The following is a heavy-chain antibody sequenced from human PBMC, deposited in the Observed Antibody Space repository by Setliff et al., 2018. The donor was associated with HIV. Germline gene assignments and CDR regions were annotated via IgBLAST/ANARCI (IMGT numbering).Heavy chain of an antibody. V-gene: IGHV1-18*01. D-gene: IGHD4-17*01. J-gene: IGHJ6*03. Sequence: ASVKVSCKASGYTFSDYGISWVRQAPGQGLEWMGWISAHNGRINYAQKFQGRVTMTTDRSTSTAYMELRSLRSDDTAVYYCARVTTTVTAYYYYYMDVWGKGTTVTVSS. CDR3: ARVTTTVTAYYYYYMDV. CDR1: GYTFSDYG. CDR2: ISAHNGRI.